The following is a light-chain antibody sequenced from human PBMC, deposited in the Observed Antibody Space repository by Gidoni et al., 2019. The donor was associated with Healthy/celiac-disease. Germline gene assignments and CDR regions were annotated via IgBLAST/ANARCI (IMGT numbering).Light chain of an antibody. CDR1: QSISSY. Sequence: IQMNQSPSSLSASVVDRVTITCRASQSISSYLNWYQQKPGKAPNLLSYAASSLQSGVPSRFSGSGSATDFTLTISSLQPEDFATYYCQQSYSTPYTFGQXTKLEIK. CDR3: QQSYSTPYT. V-gene: IGKV1-39*01. CDR2: AAS. J-gene: IGKJ2*01.